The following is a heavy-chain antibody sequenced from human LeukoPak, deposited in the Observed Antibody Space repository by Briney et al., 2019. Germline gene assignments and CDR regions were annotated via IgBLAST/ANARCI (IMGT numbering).Heavy chain of an antibody. V-gene: IGHV3-66*01. CDR1: GLIVSRNY. CDR3: ARVTPPTD. Sequence: GGSLRLSCAAPGLIVSRNYMTWVRQAPGKGLEWLSVIYSDGSTHYADSVKGRFNISRDNSKNTLYLQMNTLRAEDTAVYYCARVTPPTDWGQGTLVTVSS. CDR2: IYSDGST. J-gene: IGHJ4*02. D-gene: IGHD1-14*01.